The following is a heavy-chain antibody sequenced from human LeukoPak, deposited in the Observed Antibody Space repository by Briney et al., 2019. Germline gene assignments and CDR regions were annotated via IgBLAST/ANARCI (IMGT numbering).Heavy chain of an antibody. Sequence: SSVKDSYQASGYTVTDYFIHWVRQAPGHALEWMGWMTPNSGGTNYAQKFQGSVTMTRDTSISTAYMEVSRLKSDDTAVYYWARGGTPLFYYYMDVWGKGTTVTVSS. J-gene: IGHJ6*03. V-gene: IGHV1-2*02. D-gene: IGHD2-15*01. CDR1: GYTVTDYF. CDR2: MTPNSGGT. CDR3: ARGGTPLFYYYMDV.